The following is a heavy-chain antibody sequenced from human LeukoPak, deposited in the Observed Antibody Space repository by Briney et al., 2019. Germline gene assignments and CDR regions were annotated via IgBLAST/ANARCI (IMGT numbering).Heavy chain of an antibody. D-gene: IGHD2-21*01. CDR2: T. J-gene: IGHJ4*02. CDR1: GFSMTTYY. V-gene: IGHV4-59*01. CDR3: AREAPRLSRVISDY. Sequence: SETLSLTCTVSGFSMTTYYWTWIRQPPGKGLEWIGSTNYNPSLKSRVTISVDTSKNQFSLKLNSVTAADTAVYYCAREAPRLSRVISDYWGQGTLVTVSS.